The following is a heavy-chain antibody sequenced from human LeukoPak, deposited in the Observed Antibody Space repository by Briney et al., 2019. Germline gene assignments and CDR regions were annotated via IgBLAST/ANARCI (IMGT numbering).Heavy chain of an antibody. D-gene: IGHD3-10*01. J-gene: IGHJ4*02. CDR3: ARLLWFGDDY. CDR1: GGSISSSPYY. CDR2: IYYSGST. Sequence: SETLSLTCTVSGGSISSSPYYWGWIRQPPGKGLEWIGSIYYSGSTYYNPSLKSRVTISVDTSKNQFSLKLSSVTAADTAVYYCARLLWFGDDYWGQGTLVTVSS. V-gene: IGHV4-39*01.